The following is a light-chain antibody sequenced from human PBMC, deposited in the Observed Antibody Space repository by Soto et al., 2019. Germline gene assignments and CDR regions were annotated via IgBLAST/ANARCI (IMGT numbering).Light chain of an antibody. CDR2: EVS. V-gene: IGLV2-14*01. Sequence: QSALTQPASVSGSPGQSITISCTGTSSDIGGYNYVSWYQQHPGKAPKLMIYEVSNRPSGVSNRFSGSKSGNTASLTISGLQAEDEADYYCNSYKSSSTRVFGTGTKVTVL. CDR3: NSYKSSSTRV. CDR1: SSDIGGYNY. J-gene: IGLJ1*01.